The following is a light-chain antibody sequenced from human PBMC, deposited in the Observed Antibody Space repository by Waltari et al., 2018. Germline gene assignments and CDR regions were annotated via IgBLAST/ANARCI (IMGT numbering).Light chain of an antibody. CDR2: GAS. CDR3: QQYNEYPFT. CDR1: QAIRNY. Sequence: DIQMTQSPSSLSASVGDRVTLTCRASQAIRNYLAWYQQRPGKAPKSLIYGASSLQGGVPSKFSGYGSETDFTLIISSLQPEDVATYFCQQYNEYPFTFGGGTKVEIK. J-gene: IGKJ4*01. V-gene: IGKV1-16*02.